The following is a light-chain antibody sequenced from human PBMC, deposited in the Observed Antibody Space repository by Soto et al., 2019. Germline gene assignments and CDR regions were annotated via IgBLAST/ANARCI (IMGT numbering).Light chain of an antibody. CDR2: AAS. Sequence: EIVMTQSPATLSVSLGERATLSCRASQSVSSNLAWYQLKPGQAPRLLIYAASSRATGSPDRFSGGGSGTDFTLTISSLQPEDFATYYCQQSYSTPITFGQGTRLEIK. J-gene: IGKJ5*01. CDR1: QSVSSN. V-gene: IGKV3D-15*01. CDR3: QQSYSTPIT.